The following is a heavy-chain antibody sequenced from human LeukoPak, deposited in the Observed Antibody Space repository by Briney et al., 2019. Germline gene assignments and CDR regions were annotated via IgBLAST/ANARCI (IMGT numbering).Heavy chain of an antibody. D-gene: IGHD3-10*01. CDR1: GFTISNAW. CDR2: IKSKTNGGTT. J-gene: IGHJ4*02. CDR3: TTGRDYGSGSYYTRGE. V-gene: IGHV3-15*01. Sequence: GGSLSLSCAASGFTISNAWMSWVRQAPGKGQDLVGRIKSKTNGGTTDYAAPEKGRFTISREDSKNMPHLQMNSLKTEDTAVYNCTTGRDYGSGSYYTRGEWGQGTLVTVSS.